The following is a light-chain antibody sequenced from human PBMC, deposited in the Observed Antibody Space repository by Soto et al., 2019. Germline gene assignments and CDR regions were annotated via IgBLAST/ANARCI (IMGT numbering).Light chain of an antibody. V-gene: IGLV2-14*01. CDR2: AVS. J-gene: IGLJ1*01. Sequence: QSALTQPASVSGSPGQSVTISCTGTSGDVGLYDYVSWYQQHPGKAPQLMIYAVSNRPSGVSNRFSASKSGNTASLFISGLQAENEADYYCSSYTSDSSYVFXSVTKLTVL. CDR3: SSYTSDSSYV. CDR1: SGDVGLYDY.